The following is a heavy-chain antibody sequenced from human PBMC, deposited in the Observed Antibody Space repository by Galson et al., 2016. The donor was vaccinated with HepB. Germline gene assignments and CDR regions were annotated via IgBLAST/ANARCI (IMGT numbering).Heavy chain of an antibody. J-gene: IGHJ4*02. CDR2: IYSGGNT. V-gene: IGHV3-66*01. Sequence: SLRLSCAASGFTVGNNYMSWVRQAPGKGLEWVSLIYSGGNTLYADSVKGRFSISRDNSKNTLYLQMNSLSAEDTAVYYCARNPGASTWGWGQGTRVTVSS. CDR1: GFTVGNNY. D-gene: IGHD6-13*01. CDR3: ARNPGASTWG.